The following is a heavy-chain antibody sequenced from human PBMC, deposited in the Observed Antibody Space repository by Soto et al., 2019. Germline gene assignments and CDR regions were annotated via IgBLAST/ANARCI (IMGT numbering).Heavy chain of an antibody. CDR3: ARHNSQWPNWFDP. D-gene: IGHD1-1*01. CDR1: GYTFTNYG. V-gene: IGHV1-18*01. J-gene: IGHJ5*02. CDR2: ISGYNGNT. Sequence: ASVKVSCKASGYTFTNYGFSWVRQAPGQGLEWMGWISGYNGNTKYAEKFQGRVTMTTDTSTSTAHMELRSLRSDDTAVYYCARHNSQWPNWFDPWGQGTPVTVSS.